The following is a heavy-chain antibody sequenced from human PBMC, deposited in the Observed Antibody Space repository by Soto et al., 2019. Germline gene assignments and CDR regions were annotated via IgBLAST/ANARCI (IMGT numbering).Heavy chain of an antibody. V-gene: IGHV4-39*01. Sequence: SETLSLTCTVSGGSISSSSYYWGWIRQPPGKGLEWIGSIYYSGSTYYNPSLKSRVTISVDTSKNQFSLKLSSVTAADTAEYYCASTTTVTPGVFDYWGQGTLVTVYS. J-gene: IGHJ4*02. CDR3: ASTTTVTPGVFDY. D-gene: IGHD4-4*01. CDR1: GGSISSSSYY. CDR2: IYYSGST.